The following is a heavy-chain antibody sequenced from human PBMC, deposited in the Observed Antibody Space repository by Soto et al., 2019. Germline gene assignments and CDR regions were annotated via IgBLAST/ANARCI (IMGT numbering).Heavy chain of an antibody. CDR1: GGTFSSYA. Sequence: SVKVSCKASGGTFSSYAISWVRQAPGQGLEWMGGIIPIFGTANYAQKFQGRVMITADESTSTAYMELSSLRSEDTAVYYCARTKSRRFYYYGSGSYWYYYYGMDVWGQGTTVTVSS. V-gene: IGHV1-69*13. CDR3: ARTKSRRFYYYGSGSYWYYYYGMDV. CDR2: IIPIFGTA. D-gene: IGHD3-10*01. J-gene: IGHJ6*02.